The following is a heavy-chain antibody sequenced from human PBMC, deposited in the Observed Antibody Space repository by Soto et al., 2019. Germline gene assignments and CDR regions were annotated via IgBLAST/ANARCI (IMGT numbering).Heavy chain of an antibody. CDR2: IKSKFEGETT. Sequence: EVQLVESGGGLVKTGESVRLSCAVSGATFRNLWMAWVRQPPGKGLEWMGRIKSKFEGETTDYAAPVNGRFIISRDYSKNTLFLQMNSLKSDDTAGYYCTTERPYTDGGVITTWGQGTKVTVSS. CDR3: TTERPYTDGGVITT. V-gene: IGHV3-15*01. CDR1: GATFRNLW. D-gene: IGHD3-16*02. J-gene: IGHJ3*01.